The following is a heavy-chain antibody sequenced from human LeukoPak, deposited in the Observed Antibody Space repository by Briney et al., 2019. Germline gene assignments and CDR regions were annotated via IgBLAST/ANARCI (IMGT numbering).Heavy chain of an antibody. CDR2: IWYDGSNK. Sequence: PGGSLRLSCAASGFTFSSYGMHWVRQAPGKGLEWVAVIWYDGSNKYYADSVKGRFTISRDNSKNTLYLQMNSLRAEDTAVYYCARDRVRVPTTVFDYWGQGTLVTVSS. D-gene: IGHD5-12*01. J-gene: IGHJ4*02. V-gene: IGHV3-33*01. CDR3: ARDRVRVPTTVFDY. CDR1: GFTFSSYG.